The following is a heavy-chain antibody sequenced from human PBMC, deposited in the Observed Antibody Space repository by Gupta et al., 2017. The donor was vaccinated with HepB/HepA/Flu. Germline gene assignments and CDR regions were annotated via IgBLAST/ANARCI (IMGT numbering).Heavy chain of an antibody. V-gene: IGHV3-23*01. J-gene: IGHJ4*02. CDR2: ISGGADDT. CDR3: ARRGATVTEGHGGFFDH. D-gene: IGHD4-11*01. CDR1: SISVTPYA. Sequence: DVQLLASWCGFAPTGAFLTFCSYAPSISVTPYAFICAPPAPGKGLEWVSAISGGADDTYYAESVKGRFIISRDNSKRKMFLQLTSLAAEDTALYFCARRGATVTEGHGGFFDHWGQGTLVNVSA.